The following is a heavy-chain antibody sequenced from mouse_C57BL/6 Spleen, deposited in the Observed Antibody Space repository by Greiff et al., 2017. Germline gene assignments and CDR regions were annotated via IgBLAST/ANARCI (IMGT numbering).Heavy chain of an antibody. J-gene: IGHJ1*03. CDR3: TTPSYYGSSPGYFDV. V-gene: IGHV14-4*01. D-gene: IGHD1-1*01. Sequence: EVQLQESGAELVRPGASVKLSCTASGFNIKDDYMHWVKQRPEQGLEWIGWIDPENGDTEYASKFQGKATITADTSSNTAYLQLSSLTSEDTAVYYCTTPSYYGSSPGYFDVWGTGTTVTVSS. CDR2: IDPENGDT. CDR1: GFNIKDDY.